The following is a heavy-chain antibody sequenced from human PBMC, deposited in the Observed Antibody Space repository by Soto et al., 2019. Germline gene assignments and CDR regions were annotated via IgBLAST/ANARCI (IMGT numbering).Heavy chain of an antibody. V-gene: IGHV4-31*03. CDR2: IYDSENT. D-gene: IGHD5-12*01. Sequence: QVQLQESGPGLVKPSQTLSLTCTVSGGSISSGIYYWNWIRQHPGKGLEWIGYIYDSENTYYNPSLKDRVTISLDTSKNQFSLKLSSVTAADPAVYYCARDGYAREIDQWGQGTLVTVSS. J-gene: IGHJ4*02. CDR1: GGSISSGIYY. CDR3: ARDGYAREIDQ.